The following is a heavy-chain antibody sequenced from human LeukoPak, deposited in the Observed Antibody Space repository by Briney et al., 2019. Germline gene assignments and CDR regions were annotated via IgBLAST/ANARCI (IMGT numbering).Heavy chain of an antibody. CDR2: ISDSDDST. D-gene: IGHD6-13*01. CDR3: AKGKPAAGVISPFDP. CDR1: GFTLSSYS. J-gene: IGHJ5*02. V-gene: IGHV3-23*01. Sequence: GGSLRLSCAASGFTLSSYSMNWVRQAPGKGLEWVSTISDSDDSTYYADSVKGRFTISRDNSKNTLYLQMNSLRAEDTAVYYCAKGKPAAGVISPFDPWGQGTLVTVSS.